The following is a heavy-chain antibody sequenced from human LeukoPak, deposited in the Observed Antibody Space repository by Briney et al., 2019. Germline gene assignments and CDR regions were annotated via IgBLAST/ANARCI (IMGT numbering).Heavy chain of an antibody. CDR2: ISGSGGST. CDR1: GFTFSRYA. J-gene: IGHJ4*02. CDR3: AKKSQGSSSWYGY. D-gene: IGHD6-13*01. Sequence: PGGSLRLSCAASGFTFSRYAMSWVRQAPGKGLEWVSAISGSGGSTYYADSVKGRFTISRDNSKNTLYLQMNNLRAEDTAVYYCAKKSQGSSSWYGYWGQGTLVTVSS. V-gene: IGHV3-23*01.